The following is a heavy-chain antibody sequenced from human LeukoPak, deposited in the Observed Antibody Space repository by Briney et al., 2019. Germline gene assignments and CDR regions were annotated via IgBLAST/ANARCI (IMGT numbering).Heavy chain of an antibody. J-gene: IGHJ6*03. CDR1: GFTFSSYG. D-gene: IGHD3-10*01. CDR2: ISYDGSNK. Sequence: PGRSLRLSCAASGFTFSSYGMHWVRQAPGKGLEWVAVISYDGSNKYYADSVKGRFTISRDNSKNTLYLQMNSLRAEDTAVYYCAKEEWGFGEFPLFMDVWGKGTTVTISS. V-gene: IGHV3-30*18. CDR3: AKEEWGFGEFPLFMDV.